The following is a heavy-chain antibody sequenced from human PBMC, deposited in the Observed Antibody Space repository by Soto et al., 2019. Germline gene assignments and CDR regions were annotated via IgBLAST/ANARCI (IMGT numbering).Heavy chain of an antibody. CDR2: ISSSSSYI. Sequence: GGSLSLSCAASGFTFSSYSMNWVRQAPGKGLEWVSSISSSSSYIYYADSVKGRFTISRDNAKNSLYLQMNSLRAEDTAVYYCAREGTRYCSSTSCLNWFDPWGQGTLVTVSS. D-gene: IGHD2-2*01. J-gene: IGHJ5*02. CDR1: GFTFSSYS. CDR3: AREGTRYCSSTSCLNWFDP. V-gene: IGHV3-21*01.